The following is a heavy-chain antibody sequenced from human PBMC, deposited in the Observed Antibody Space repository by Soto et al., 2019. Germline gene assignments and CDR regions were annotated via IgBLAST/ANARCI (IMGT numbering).Heavy chain of an antibody. CDR3: ARGDTSGYCCDS. V-gene: IGHV1-46*01. CDR2: INPSGGST. D-gene: IGHD3-22*01. Sequence: ASVKVSCKASGYTFVTFYVHWVRQAPGQGLEWMGIINPSGGSTTSAQKFQGRVTMTKETSTSTVYMELSSLKSEDTGVYYCARGDTSGYCCDSWGQGTL. CDR1: GYTFVTFY. J-gene: IGHJ5*01.